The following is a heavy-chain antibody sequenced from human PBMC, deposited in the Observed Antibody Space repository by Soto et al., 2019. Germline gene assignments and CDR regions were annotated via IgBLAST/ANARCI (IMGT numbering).Heavy chain of an antibody. Sequence: SETLSLTCTVSGGSISSGDYYWSWIRQPPGKGLEWIGYIYYSGSTYYNPSLKSRVTISVDTSKNQFSLKLSSVTAADTAVYYCARDQARADPDYYDSSGYHYRPTHYYYYGMDVWGQGTTVTVSS. D-gene: IGHD3-22*01. J-gene: IGHJ6*02. CDR3: ARDQARADPDYYDSSGYHYRPTHYYYYGMDV. CDR1: GGSISSGDYY. CDR2: IYYSGST. V-gene: IGHV4-30-4*01.